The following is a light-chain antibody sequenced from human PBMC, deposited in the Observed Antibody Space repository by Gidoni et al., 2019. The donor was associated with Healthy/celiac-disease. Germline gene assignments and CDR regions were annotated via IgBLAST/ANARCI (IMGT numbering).Light chain of an antibody. Sequence: ELVSTQSPATLSLSPGERATLPCRASQSVSSYLAWYQQKPGQAPRLLIYDASNRATGIPARFSGSGSGTDFTLTISSLEPEDFAVYYCQQRSNWPLTFGGGTKVEIK. CDR2: DAS. J-gene: IGKJ4*01. CDR1: QSVSSY. V-gene: IGKV3-11*01. CDR3: QQRSNWPLT.